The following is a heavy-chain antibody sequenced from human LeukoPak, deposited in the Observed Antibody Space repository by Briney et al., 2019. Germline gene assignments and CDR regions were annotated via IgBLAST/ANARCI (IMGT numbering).Heavy chain of an antibody. V-gene: IGHV1-3*01. CDR1: GYTFTSYG. J-gene: IGHJ6*02. D-gene: IGHD4-23*01. Sequence: ASVKVSCKASGYTFTSYGVHWVRQAPGQRLEWMGWVNAGNGNTDYSQKFQGRLTITRDTSASTAYMELSSLRSEDTAVYYCATDDYGGNSGPDYYYYGMDVWGQGTTVTVSS. CDR2: VNAGNGNT. CDR3: ATDDYGGNSGPDYYYYGMDV.